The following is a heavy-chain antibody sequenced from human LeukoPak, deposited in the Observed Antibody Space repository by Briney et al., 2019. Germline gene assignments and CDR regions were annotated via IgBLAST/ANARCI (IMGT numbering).Heavy chain of an antibody. CDR1: GFTFSSYA. Sequence: PGGSLRLSCVVSGFTFSSYAMSWVRQAPGKGLEWVSAISGSGDSTYYADSVKGRFTISRDNSKSTLYLQMNSLRAEDTAVYYCAKCRPWGSTSNYYYGMDVWGQGTTVTVSS. CDR3: AKCRPWGSTSNYYYGMDV. J-gene: IGHJ6*02. V-gene: IGHV3-23*01. CDR2: ISGSGDST. D-gene: IGHD2-2*01.